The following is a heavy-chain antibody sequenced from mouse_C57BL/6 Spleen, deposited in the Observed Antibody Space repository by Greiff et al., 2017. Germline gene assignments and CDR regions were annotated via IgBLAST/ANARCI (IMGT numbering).Heavy chain of an antibody. CDR3: ARSDGYYVRYAMDY. CDR2: IDPNSGGT. J-gene: IGHJ4*01. CDR1: GYTFTSYW. D-gene: IGHD2-3*01. V-gene: IGHV1-72*01. Sequence: QVQLQQPGAELVKPGASVKLSCKASGYTFTSYWMHWVKQRPGRGLEWIGRIDPNSGGTKYNEKFKSKATLTVDKPSSTVYMQLSSLTSEDSAVYYCARSDGYYVRYAMDYWGQGTSVTVSS.